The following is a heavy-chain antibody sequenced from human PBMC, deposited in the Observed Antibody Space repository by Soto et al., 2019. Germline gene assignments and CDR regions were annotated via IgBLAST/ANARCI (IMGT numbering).Heavy chain of an antibody. CDR3: ARAAREMATTPHGY. D-gene: IGHD5-12*01. V-gene: IGHV3-21*06. CDR2: ISSTGGSI. J-gene: IGHJ4*02. CDR1: GFTFRNFA. Sequence: EVQLVESGGGQVRPGGSLRLSCAVSGFTFRNFAMNWVRQAPGKGLEWVSSISSTGGSIYYAESLKGRFTVSRDNAQNFLYLQMNRLRVDDTAVYNCARAAREMATTPHGYWGEGTLGTVSS.